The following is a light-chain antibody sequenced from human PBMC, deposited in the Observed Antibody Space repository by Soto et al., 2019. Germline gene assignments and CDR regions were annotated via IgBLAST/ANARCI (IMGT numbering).Light chain of an antibody. V-gene: IGKV3-15*01. Sequence: IVMTQSPATLSVSPGERATLSCRASQTISANLACYQQRPGLAPSSLIDGGSSRTAGITARFSGSRSGTEFTLTIISLLSEDFAVYYCQQYNNWLPLTFGGGTKVDIK. CDR1: QTISAN. CDR3: QQYNNWLPLT. J-gene: IGKJ4*01. CDR2: GGS.